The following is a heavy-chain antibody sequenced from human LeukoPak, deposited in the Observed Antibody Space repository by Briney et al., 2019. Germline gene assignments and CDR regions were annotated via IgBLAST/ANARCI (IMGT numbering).Heavy chain of an antibody. CDR1: GGSIGSNMSS. V-gene: IGHV4-39*07. J-gene: IGHJ4*02. D-gene: IGHD2-21*02. Sequence: SETLSLTCNVSGGSIGSNMSSWGWVRQPPGQGLDWIASIYYNGRTSYNPSLKSRVTISINISKNQFSLRLSSVTAADTAVYYCARDPNAGYCGGDCYPLWGQGTLVTVSS. CDR2: IYYNGRT. CDR3: ARDPNAGYCGGDCYPL.